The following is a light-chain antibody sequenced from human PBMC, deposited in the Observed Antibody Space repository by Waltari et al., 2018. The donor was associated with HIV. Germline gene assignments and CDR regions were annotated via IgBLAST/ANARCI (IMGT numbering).Light chain of an antibody. V-gene: IGLV2-23*02. CDR3: CSYAGSSTPVV. CDR2: EVS. Sequence: QSALTQPAYGSGSPGQYITIPCTGTSSYVGSYNLVKWYQQHPGNATKLMIYEVSKRPSGFSNLFSGSKSGNTASLTISGLQAEDEADYYCCSYAGSSTPVVFGGGTKLTVL. CDR1: SSYVGSYNL. J-gene: IGLJ2*01.